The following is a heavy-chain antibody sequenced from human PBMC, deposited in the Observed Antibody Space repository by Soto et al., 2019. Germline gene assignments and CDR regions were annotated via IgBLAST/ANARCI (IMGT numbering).Heavy chain of an antibody. CDR1: GYPVTAYY. J-gene: IGHJ3*02. CDR3: ARGGGVGVAGSAAFDM. CDR2: INPATGAA. Sequence: QLHLVQSGAVVKKPGASVTVSCSASGYPVTAYYMHWVRQAPGRGLEWMGGINPATGAAKYTQTFQGRVTMTRDTSTSTVFMELSGLTSEDTAVFYRARGGGVGVAGSAAFDMWGQGTVVTVSS. V-gene: IGHV1-2*02. D-gene: IGHD3-3*01.